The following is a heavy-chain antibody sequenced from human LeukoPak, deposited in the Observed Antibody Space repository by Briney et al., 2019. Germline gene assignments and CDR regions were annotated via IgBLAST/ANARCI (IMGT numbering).Heavy chain of an antibody. D-gene: IGHD5-18*01. V-gene: IGHV5-51*01. Sequence: GESLRISCKCSGFDFTAYGIAWVRQMPGKGLEWMGNIYPGGSNGRYSPSFQGQVTMSADKSITTVYLQWSSLKASDTAMYYCARHFHSAWFGYWGQGILVTVS. J-gene: IGHJ4*02. CDR3: ARHFHSAWFGY. CDR2: IYPGGSNG. CDR1: GFDFTAYG.